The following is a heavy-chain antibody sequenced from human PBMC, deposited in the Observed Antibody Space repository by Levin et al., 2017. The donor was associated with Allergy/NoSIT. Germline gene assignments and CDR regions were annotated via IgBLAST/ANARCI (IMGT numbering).Heavy chain of an antibody. CDR3: ARMRKGYGSGGSCYTPLVFFDY. Sequence: SETLSLTCAAYGGSFSGYYWSWIRQPPGKGLEWIGEINHSGSTNYNPSLKSRVTISVDTSKNQFSLKLSSVTAADTAVYYWARMRKGYGSGGSCYTPLVFFDYWGQGTLVTVAA. CDR2: INHSGST. D-gene: IGHD2-15*01. J-gene: IGHJ4*02. V-gene: IGHV4-34*01. CDR1: GGSFSGYY.